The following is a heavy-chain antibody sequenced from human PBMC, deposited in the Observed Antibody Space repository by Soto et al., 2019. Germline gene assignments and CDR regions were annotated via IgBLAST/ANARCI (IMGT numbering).Heavy chain of an antibody. CDR3: ARGVDGYTWGAY. J-gene: IGHJ4*02. V-gene: IGHV5-51*01. CDR2: IHPGNSET. D-gene: IGHD5-12*01. Sequence: EVQLVQSGAEVKKPGESLKISCEGSAYSFTSYWIGWVRQMPGKGLEYMGAIHPGNSETRYSPSFQGQVTFSADKSISNAYLQWSSLKASDNAMYYCARGVDGYTWGAYWGQGTQVTVSS. CDR1: AYSFTSYW.